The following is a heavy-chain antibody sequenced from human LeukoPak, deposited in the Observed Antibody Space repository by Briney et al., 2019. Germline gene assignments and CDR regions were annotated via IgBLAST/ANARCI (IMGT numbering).Heavy chain of an antibody. CDR3: AKRPERQLLFPY. Sequence: QPGGSLRLSCAACGFTFSSYAMSWVRQAPGEGLEWVSAISGSGGSTYYADSVKGRFTISRDNSKNTLYLQMNSLRAEDTAVYYCAKRPERQLLFPYWGQGTLVTVSS. V-gene: IGHV3-23*01. CDR1: GFTFSSYA. J-gene: IGHJ4*02. CDR2: ISGSGGST. D-gene: IGHD5-18*01.